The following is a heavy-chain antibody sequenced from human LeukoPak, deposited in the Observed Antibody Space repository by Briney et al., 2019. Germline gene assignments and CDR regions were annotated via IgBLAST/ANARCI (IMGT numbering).Heavy chain of an antibody. CDR2: IYYSGST. V-gene: IGHV4-59*12. CDR1: GGSISTYY. Sequence: SETLSLTCTVSGGSISTYYWSWIRQPPGKGLEWIGYIYYSGSTNYNPSLKSRVTISVDTSKNQFSLRLSSVTAADTAVYYCARDRTELWPYYYYYMDVWGKGTTVTVSS. J-gene: IGHJ6*03. CDR3: ARDRTELWPYYYYYMDV. D-gene: IGHD3-10*01.